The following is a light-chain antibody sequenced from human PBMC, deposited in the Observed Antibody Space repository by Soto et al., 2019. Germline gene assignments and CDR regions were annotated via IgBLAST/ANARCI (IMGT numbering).Light chain of an antibody. CDR1: QSVSTN. J-gene: IGKJ4*01. V-gene: IGKV3-15*01. Sequence: EIVMTQSPATLSVSPGERATLACRASQSVSTNLAWYQQKPGQAPRLLIYAASVRATGIPARFSGSGSGTECTLTVSSLQSEDFAVYYCQQYDERPPNLSFCGGTNVEIK. CDR2: AAS. CDR3: QQYDERPPNLS.